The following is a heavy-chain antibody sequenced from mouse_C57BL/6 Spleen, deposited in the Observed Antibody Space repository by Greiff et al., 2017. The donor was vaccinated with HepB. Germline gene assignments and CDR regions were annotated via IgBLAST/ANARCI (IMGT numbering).Heavy chain of an antibody. J-gene: IGHJ1*03. V-gene: IGHV1-80*01. CDR2: IYPGDGDT. CDR3: ARSRTGDWYFDV. D-gene: IGHD4-1*01. CDR1: GYAFSSYW. Sequence: VQLQQSGAELVKPGASVKISCKASGYAFSSYWMNWVKQRPGKGLEWIGQIYPGDGDTNYNGKFKGKATLTADKSSSTAYMQLSSLTSEDSAVYFCARSRTGDWYFDVWGTGTTVTVSS.